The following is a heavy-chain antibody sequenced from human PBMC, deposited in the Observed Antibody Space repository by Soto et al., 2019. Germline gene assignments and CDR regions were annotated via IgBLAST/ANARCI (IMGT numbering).Heavy chain of an antibody. D-gene: IGHD6-13*01. CDR3: AGGRIAAAGTLVFYYHYGMDV. Sequence: GESLKISCKGSGCSFTSYWISWVRQMPGKGLEWMGRIDPSDSYTNYSPSFQGHVTISADKSISTAYLQWSSLKASDTAMYYCAGGRIAAAGTLVFYYHYGMDVWGQGTTVTVSS. CDR2: IDPSDSYT. V-gene: IGHV5-10-1*01. CDR1: GCSFTSYW. J-gene: IGHJ6*02.